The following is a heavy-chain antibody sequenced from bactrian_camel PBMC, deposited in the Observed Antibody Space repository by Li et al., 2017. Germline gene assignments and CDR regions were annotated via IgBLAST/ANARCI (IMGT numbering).Heavy chain of an antibody. J-gene: IGHJ4*01. Sequence: VQLVESGGDSVQAGGSLRLSCAVSGVDFKITYYMFWVRQAPGKGLEWVSRINTGGSSTYYADSVKGRFTISRDNAKNTLYLQMNSLKTEDTVVYYCARGPENLWEYGYWGQGTQVTVS. V-gene: IGHV3S1*01. CDR3: ARGPENLWEYGY. CDR1: GVDFKITYY. CDR2: INTGGSST.